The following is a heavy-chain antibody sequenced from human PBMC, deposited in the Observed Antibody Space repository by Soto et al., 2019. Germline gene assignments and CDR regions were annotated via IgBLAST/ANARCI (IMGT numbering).Heavy chain of an antibody. Sequence: GGSLRLSCAASGFTFSGSAMHWVHQASGKGLEWVGRIRSKANSYATAYAVSVKGRFTISRDDSKNTAYLQMNSLKTEDTAVYYCTRSYIVVVPAAMAHYYYYMDVWGKGTTVTVSS. CDR3: TRSYIVVVPAAMAHYYYYMDV. J-gene: IGHJ6*03. D-gene: IGHD2-2*01. CDR2: IRSKANSYAT. CDR1: GFTFSGSA. V-gene: IGHV3-73*01.